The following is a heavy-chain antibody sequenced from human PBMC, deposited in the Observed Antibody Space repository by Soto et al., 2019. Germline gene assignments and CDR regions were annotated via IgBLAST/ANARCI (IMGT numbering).Heavy chain of an antibody. Sequence: VQLLESGGDLVQPGGSLRLSCVASGFILNNYAMSWVRQAPGKGLEWVSTIGGTDGDSDGVPWYEDSVKGRFTISRDSSANTLFLHMDNLRAEDSALYYCVKGEGFLEWLWVPLDYWGQGTLVTVSS. CDR3: VKGEGFLEWLWVPLDY. CDR2: IGGTDGDSDGVP. J-gene: IGHJ4*02. D-gene: IGHD3-3*01. V-gene: IGHV3-23*01. CDR1: GFILNNYA.